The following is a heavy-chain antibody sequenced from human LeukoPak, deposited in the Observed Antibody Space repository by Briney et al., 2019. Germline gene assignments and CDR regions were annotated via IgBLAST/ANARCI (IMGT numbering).Heavy chain of an antibody. D-gene: IGHD3-10*01. Sequence: GASVKVSCKVSGYTLTELSMHWVRQAPGKGLEWMGGFDPEDGETIYAKKFQGRVTMTEDTSTDTAYMELSSLRSEDAAVYYCATSHYGSGSYSTSYYYYYYGMDVWGQGTTVTVSS. CDR3: ATSHYGSGSYSTSYYYYYYGMDV. CDR1: GYTLTELS. V-gene: IGHV1-24*01. CDR2: FDPEDGET. J-gene: IGHJ6*02.